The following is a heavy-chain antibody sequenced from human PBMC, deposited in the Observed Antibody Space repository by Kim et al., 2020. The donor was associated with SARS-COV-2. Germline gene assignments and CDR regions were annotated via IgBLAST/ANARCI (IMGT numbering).Heavy chain of an antibody. CDR2: IYHSGST. CDR3: ARGGVGAPFDY. V-gene: IGHV4-38-2*02. Sequence: SETLSLTCTVSGYSISSGYYWGWIRQPPGKGLEWIGSIYHSGSTYYNPSLKSRVTISVDTSKNQFSLKLSSVTAADTAVYYCARGGVGAPFDYWGQGTL. CDR1: GYSISSGYY. J-gene: IGHJ4*02. D-gene: IGHD1-26*01.